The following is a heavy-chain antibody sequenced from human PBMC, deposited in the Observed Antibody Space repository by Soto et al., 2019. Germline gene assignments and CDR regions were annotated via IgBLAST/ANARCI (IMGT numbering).Heavy chain of an antibody. D-gene: IGHD6-19*01. CDR1: GFTFSSYW. J-gene: IGHJ6*02. CDR3: ARRAGTFYYGMDV. Sequence: GGSLRLSCAASGFTFSSYWMSWVRQAPEKGLEWVANIKQDGNDLYFVDSVKGRFTISRDNAKNSLYLHMSSLRAEDTAMYYCARRAGTFYYGMDVWGQGTTVTVSS. CDR2: IKQDGNDL. V-gene: IGHV3-7*03.